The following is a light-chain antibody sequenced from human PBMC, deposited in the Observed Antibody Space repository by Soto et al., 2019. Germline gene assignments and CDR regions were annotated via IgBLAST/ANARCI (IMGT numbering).Light chain of an antibody. CDR3: QHYGLYPWT. CDR2: KAS. Sequence: DIQMTQSPSTLSASVGDRVTITCRASQSISNSLAWYQQKLGQAPPLLIYKASSLESGVPSRFSGSGSGTEFTLTISSLQPGDFATYYCQHYGLYPWTFGQGTRVEIK. CDR1: QSISNS. V-gene: IGKV1-5*03. J-gene: IGKJ1*01.